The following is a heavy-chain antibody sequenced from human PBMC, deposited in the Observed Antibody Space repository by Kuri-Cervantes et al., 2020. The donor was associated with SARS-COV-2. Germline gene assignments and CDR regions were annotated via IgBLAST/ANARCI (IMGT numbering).Heavy chain of an antibody. Sequence: GESLKISCAASGFTFSSYAMSWVRQAPGKGLEWVSAISGSGGSTYYADSVKGRFTISRDNSKNTPYLQMNSLRAEDTAVYYCAKARHDYGDYASGRWYFDLWGRGTLVTVSS. CDR3: AKARHDYGDYASGRWYFDL. J-gene: IGHJ2*01. CDR1: GFTFSSYA. V-gene: IGHV3-23*01. CDR2: ISGSGGST. D-gene: IGHD4-17*01.